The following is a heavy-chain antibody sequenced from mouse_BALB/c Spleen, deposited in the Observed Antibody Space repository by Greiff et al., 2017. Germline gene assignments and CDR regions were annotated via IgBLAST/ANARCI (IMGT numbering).Heavy chain of an antibody. CDR2: IDPYYGCT. D-gene: IGHD2-10*02. J-gene: IGHJ4*01. Sequence: EVQLQQSGPELEKPGASVKISCKASGYSFTGYNMNWVKQSNGKSLELIGNIDPYYGCTSYNQKFKGKATLTVDKSSSTAYMQLKSLTSEDSAVYYCARVEYGNYYAMDYWGQGTSVTVSS. CDR3: ARVEYGNYYAMDY. CDR1: GYSFTGYN. V-gene: IGHV1-39*01.